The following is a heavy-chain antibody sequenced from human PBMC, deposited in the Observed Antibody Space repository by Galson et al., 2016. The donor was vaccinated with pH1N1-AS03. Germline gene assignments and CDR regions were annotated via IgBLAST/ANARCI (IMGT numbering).Heavy chain of an antibody. CDR2: IYYKGNA. CDR1: GGSISSDNFF. D-gene: IGHD5-24*01. J-gene: IGHJ3*02. V-gene: IGHV4-30-4*01. Sequence: TLSLTCTVSGGSISSDNFFWRWVRQSPQKGLEWIGYIYYKGNAYYNPSLESRATISVDTSKNQFSLRLNSVTAADTALYYCAREVNAMTTSDAFDIWGPGTMVTVSS. CDR3: AREVNAMTTSDAFDI.